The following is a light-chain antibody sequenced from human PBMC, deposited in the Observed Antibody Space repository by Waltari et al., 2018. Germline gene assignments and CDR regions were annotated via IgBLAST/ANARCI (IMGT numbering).Light chain of an antibody. CDR2: DDS. Sequence: SYVVTQPPSVSVAPGQTARITCGGNNIGTQLLKWYQQKAGQPPVLVVFDDSDRPSGIPERFSGSNSGNTATLTITRVEDGDEADYYCQVWQSFSDQWVFGGGTKVTVL. V-gene: IGLV3-21*02. CDR1: NIGTQL. CDR3: QVWQSFSDQWV. J-gene: IGLJ3*02.